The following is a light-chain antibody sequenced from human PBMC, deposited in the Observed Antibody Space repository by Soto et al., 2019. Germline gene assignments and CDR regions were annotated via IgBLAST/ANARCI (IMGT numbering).Light chain of an antibody. CDR2: DAS. Sequence: EIVLTQSPATLSLSPGERATLSCRASQSVSSFLAWYQQKSGQTPRLLIYDASNRASGIPARFSGSGSGTDFTLAISSLEAEDFAFYYCQHRNNWLGTFGPGTKVDIK. CDR3: QHRNNWLGT. CDR1: QSVSSF. V-gene: IGKV3-11*01. J-gene: IGKJ3*01.